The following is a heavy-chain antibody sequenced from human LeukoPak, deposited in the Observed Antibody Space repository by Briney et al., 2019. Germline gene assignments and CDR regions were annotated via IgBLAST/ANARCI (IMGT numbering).Heavy chain of an antibody. D-gene: IGHD1-26*01. J-gene: IGHJ4*02. CDR3: ARHLGAIRGGFDS. V-gene: IGHV4-39*01. Sequence: WVRQAPGKGLEWIGGIYYGGSTYYNPSLQSRVTVSVDTSKNQFSLKLSSVTAADTAVYYCARHLGAIRGGFDSWGQGTLVTVSS. CDR2: IYYGGST.